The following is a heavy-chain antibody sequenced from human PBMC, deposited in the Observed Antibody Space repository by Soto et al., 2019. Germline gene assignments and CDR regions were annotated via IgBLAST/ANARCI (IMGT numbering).Heavy chain of an antibody. V-gene: IGHV3-21*01. Sequence: EVQLVESGGGPVRPGGSLKLSCAASGFNFITYSLSWVRQAPGKGLEWVASISSSAVYIDYADSVNGRFTISRDNANNSVYLQMNSLRADDTATYYCVRDGLDYYDTERLYFDNWGQGTLVTVS. J-gene: IGHJ4*02. CDR2: ISSSAVYI. CDR1: GFNFITYS. D-gene: IGHD3-22*01. CDR3: VRDGLDYYDTERLYFDN.